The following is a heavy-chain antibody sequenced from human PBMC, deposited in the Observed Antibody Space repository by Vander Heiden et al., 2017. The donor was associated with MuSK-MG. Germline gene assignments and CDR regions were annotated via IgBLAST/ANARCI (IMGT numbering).Heavy chain of an antibody. V-gene: IGHV1-69*02. Sequence: QVQLVQSGAEVKKPGSSVKVSCKASGGTFNSNTINWVRQAPGQGLEWMGRIIPILSIAHHAQKFQGRVTITADKSTSTVYMELSGLTSEDTAVDYGARGRTSSSDVDLWGQGTLVTVSS. CDR1: GGTFNSNT. CDR3: ARGRTSSSDVDL. J-gene: IGHJ4*02. D-gene: IGHD6-6*01. CDR2: IIPILSIA.